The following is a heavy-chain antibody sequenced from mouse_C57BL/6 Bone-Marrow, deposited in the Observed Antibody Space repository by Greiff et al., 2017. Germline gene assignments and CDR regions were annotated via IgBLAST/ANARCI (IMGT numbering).Heavy chain of an antibody. CDR1: GYTFTSYG. CDR3: ARSGGYYWYFDV. CDR2: IYPRSGNT. V-gene: IGHV1-81*01. D-gene: IGHD1-1*02. Sequence: QVQLQQSGAELARPGASVKLSCKASGYTFTSYGISWVKQSTGQGLEWIGEIYPRSGNTYYNEKFKGKATLTADKSSSTAYMELRSLTSEDSAVYFCARSGGYYWYFDVWGTGTTVTVSS. J-gene: IGHJ1*03.